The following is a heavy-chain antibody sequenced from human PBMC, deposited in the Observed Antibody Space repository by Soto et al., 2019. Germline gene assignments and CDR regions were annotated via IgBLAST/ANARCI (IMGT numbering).Heavy chain of an antibody. CDR2: IKHDGSEK. Sequence: PGGSLRLSCAASGFTFSNYLMHWVRQGPGKGLEWVANIKHDGSEKYYVDSVKGRFTISRDNAKNSLYLQMNSLRAEDTAVYYCARDHTYQPHDSWGQGTLVTVSS. D-gene: IGHD2-2*01. J-gene: IGHJ4*02. CDR1: GFTFSNYL. V-gene: IGHV3-7*03. CDR3: ARDHTYQPHDS.